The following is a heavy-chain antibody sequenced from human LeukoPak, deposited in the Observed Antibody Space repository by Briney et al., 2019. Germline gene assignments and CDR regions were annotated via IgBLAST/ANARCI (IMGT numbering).Heavy chain of an antibody. CDR3: ARTSDIVLMVYASDYYYYGMDV. D-gene: IGHD2-8*01. V-gene: IGHV1-69*01. J-gene: IGHJ6*02. CDR2: IIPIFGTA. Sequence: SVKVSCKASGGTFTSYAVSWVRQAPGQGLEWMGGIIPIFGTANYAQKFQGRVTITADESTSTAYMELSSLRSEDTAVYYCARTSDIVLMVYASDYYYYGMDVWGQGTTVTVSS. CDR1: GGTFTSYA.